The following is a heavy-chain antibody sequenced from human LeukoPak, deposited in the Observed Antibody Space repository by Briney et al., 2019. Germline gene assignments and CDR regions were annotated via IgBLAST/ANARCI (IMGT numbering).Heavy chain of an antibody. D-gene: IGHD2-2*01. V-gene: IGHV4-59*01. CDR2: IYYSGST. Sequence: PSETLSLTCTVSGGSISSYYWSWIRQPPGKGLEWIGYIYYSGSTNYNPSLKSRVTISVDTSKNQFSLKLSSVTAADTAVYYCARGWDIVVVPAERTAFDIWGQGTMVTVSS. CDR1: GGSISSYY. CDR3: ARGWDIVVVPAERTAFDI. J-gene: IGHJ3*02.